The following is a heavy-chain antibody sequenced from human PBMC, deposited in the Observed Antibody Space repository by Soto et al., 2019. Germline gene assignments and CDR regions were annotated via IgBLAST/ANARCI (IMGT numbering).Heavy chain of an antibody. CDR3: ARDFPQKWHDVGFGY. V-gene: IGHV3-33*01. CDR1: GFNFSTYG. J-gene: IGHJ4*02. Sequence: GGSLRLSCAASGFNFSTYGMHWVRQAPGKGLEWVAVIYYDGSTKYYADSVKGRFTVSRDNSKNTMFLQMNSLRAEDTAVYYCARDFPQKWHDVGFGYWRQGTLVTVSS. D-gene: IGHD1-1*01. CDR2: IYYDGSTK.